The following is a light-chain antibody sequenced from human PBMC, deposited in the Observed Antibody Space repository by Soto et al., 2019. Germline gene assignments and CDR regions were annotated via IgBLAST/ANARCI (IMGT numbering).Light chain of an antibody. J-gene: IGKJ1*01. V-gene: IGKV1-5*01. CDR3: QQYHTDWT. CDR2: AAS. CDR1: ESIDNW. Sequence: SCRASESIDNWLAWYQQKPGKAPKLLIFAASTLVRGVPSRFSGRGSGTEFTLTISSLRADDYATFYCQQYHTDWTFGQGTKVDIK.